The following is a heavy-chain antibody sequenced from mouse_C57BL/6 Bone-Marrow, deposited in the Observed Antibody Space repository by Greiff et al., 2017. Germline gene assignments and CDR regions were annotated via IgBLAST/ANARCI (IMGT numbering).Heavy chain of an antibody. V-gene: IGHV14-2*01. CDR2: IDPEDGET. CDR1: GFNIKDYY. Sequence: EVQLQQSGAELVKPGASVKLSCTASGFNIKDYYMHWVKQRTEQGLEWIGRIDPEDGETKYAPKFQGKATITVDTSSNTAYLQLSSLTSEDTAVYYGARLSLYYYGSRYYFDYWGKGTTLTVSS. CDR3: ARLSLYYYGSRYYFDY. D-gene: IGHD1-1*01. J-gene: IGHJ2*01.